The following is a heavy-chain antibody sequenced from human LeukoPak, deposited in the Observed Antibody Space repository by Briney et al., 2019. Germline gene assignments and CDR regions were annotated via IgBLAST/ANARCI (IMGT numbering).Heavy chain of an antibody. CDR2: ISAYNGNT. D-gene: IGHD3-3*01. J-gene: IGHJ4*02. CDR3: ARDSITIFGVVITDY. Sequence: ASVKVSCKASGYTSTSYGISWVRQAPGQGLEWMGWISAYNGNTNYAQKLQGRVTMTTDTSTSTAYMELRSLRSDDTAVYCCARDSITIFGVVITDYWGQGTLVTVSS. V-gene: IGHV1-18*01. CDR1: GYTSTSYG.